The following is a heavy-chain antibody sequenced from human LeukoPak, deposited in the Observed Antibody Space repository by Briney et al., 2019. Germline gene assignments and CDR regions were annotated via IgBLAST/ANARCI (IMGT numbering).Heavy chain of an antibody. J-gene: IGHJ3*02. CDR1: GGSISSYY. Sequence: SETLSLTCTVSGGSISSYYWSWIRQPPGKGLKWIAYIYYSGSTNYNPSLKSRVTTSVDTSKNKFSLTLSSVTAADAAVYYCARHRSCSGSRFDIWGQGTMVTVSS. CDR3: ARHRSCSGSRFDI. V-gene: IGHV4-59*08. CDR2: IYYSGST. D-gene: IGHD6-19*01.